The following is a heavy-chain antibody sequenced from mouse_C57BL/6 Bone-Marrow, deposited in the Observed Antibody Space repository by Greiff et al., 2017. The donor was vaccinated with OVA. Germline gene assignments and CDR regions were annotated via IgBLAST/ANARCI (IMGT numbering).Heavy chain of an antibody. CDR3: ARLVHGDY. J-gene: IGHJ2*01. Sequence: QLKESGPVLVKPGASVKMSCKASGYTFTDYYMNWVKQSHGKSLEWIGVINPYNGGTSYNQKFKGKATLTVDKSSSTAYMELNSLTSEDSAVYYCARLVHGDYWGQGTTLTVSS. D-gene: IGHD1-1*02. CDR2: INPYNGGT. V-gene: IGHV1-19*01. CDR1: GYTFTDYY.